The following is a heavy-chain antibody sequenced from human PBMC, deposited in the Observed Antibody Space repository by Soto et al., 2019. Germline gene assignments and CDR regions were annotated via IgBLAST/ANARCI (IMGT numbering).Heavy chain of an antibody. CDR1: GLSLRLYW. D-gene: IGHD3-9*01. CDR2: IKHDGSER. J-gene: IGHJ4*02. CDR3: ATLRGRYFDWSFDH. V-gene: IGHV3-7*01. Sequence: EVQLLESGGGLVQPGESLRLSCVDSGLSLRLYWMNWVRQAPGKGLEWVASIKHDGSERYYVDSVKGRFTISRDNAKNSLYLQMNTLRSEDTAVYYCATLRGRYFDWSFDHWGQGILVAVSS.